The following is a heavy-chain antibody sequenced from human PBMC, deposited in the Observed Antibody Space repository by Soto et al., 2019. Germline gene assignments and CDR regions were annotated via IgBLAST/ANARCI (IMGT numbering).Heavy chain of an antibody. CDR3: ARARIVGATKVDY. CDR2: ISYDGSNK. J-gene: IGHJ4*02. V-gene: IGHV3-30-3*01. Sequence: GGSLRLSCAASGFTFSSYAMHWVRKAPGKGLEWVAVISYDGSNKYYADAVESRFTISRDNSKNTLYLQMNSLRAEDRAVYYCARARIVGATKVDYWGQGTLVTVSS. CDR1: GFTFSSYA. D-gene: IGHD1-26*01.